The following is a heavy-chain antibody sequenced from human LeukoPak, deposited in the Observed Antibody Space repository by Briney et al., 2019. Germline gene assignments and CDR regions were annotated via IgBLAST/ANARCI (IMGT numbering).Heavy chain of an antibody. J-gene: IGHJ3*02. D-gene: IGHD5-24*01. CDR1: GFTSNSYW. CDR3: AKVVGRDGYNRDAFDI. Sequence: GGSLRLSCAASGFTSNSYWMSWVRQAPGKGLEWVANIKQDGSEKYYVDSVKGRFTISRDNAKNSLYLQMNSLRAEDTAVYYCAKVVGRDGYNRDAFDIWGQGTMVTVSS. V-gene: IGHV3-7*03. CDR2: IKQDGSEK.